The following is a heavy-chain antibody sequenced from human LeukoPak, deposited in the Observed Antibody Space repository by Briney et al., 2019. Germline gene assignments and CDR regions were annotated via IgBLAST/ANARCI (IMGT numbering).Heavy chain of an antibody. CDR3: AKENGYSYGSTYYFDY. CDR2: ISGSGGST. Sequence: QPGGSLRLSCAASGFTFSSYAMSWVRQAPGKGLEWVAAISGSGGSTYYADSVKGRFTISRDNSKNTLYLQMNSLRAEDTAVYYCAKENGYSYGSTYYFDYWGQGTLVTVSS. J-gene: IGHJ4*02. CDR1: GFTFSSYA. V-gene: IGHV3-23*01. D-gene: IGHD5-18*01.